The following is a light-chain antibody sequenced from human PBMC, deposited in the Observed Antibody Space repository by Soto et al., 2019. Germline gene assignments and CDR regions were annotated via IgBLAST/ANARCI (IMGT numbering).Light chain of an antibody. CDR3: QQYGSSPRT. CDR2: GAS. J-gene: IGKJ1*01. CDR1: QSVSSSY. V-gene: IGKV3-20*01. Sequence: EIVLTQSPDTLSLPLGERATLSCRASQSVSSSYLAWYQQKPGQAPRLLIYGASSRATGIPDRFSGSGSGTDFTLTISRLEPEDFAVYYCQQYGSSPRTFGQGTKVEIK.